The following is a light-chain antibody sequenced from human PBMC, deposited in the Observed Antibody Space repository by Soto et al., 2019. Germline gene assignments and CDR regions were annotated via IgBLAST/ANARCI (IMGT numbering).Light chain of an antibody. CDR2: AAS. J-gene: IGKJ4*01. V-gene: IGKV1-39*01. Sequence: DIQMTQSPXSLSASVGGRVTITCRASESITSYLNWYQQKPGKAPKLLIYAASSLQTGVPSRFSGSGFGTDFTLTISSLQPEDFATYFCQETYSSLTFGGGTKVDI. CDR1: ESITSY. CDR3: QETYSSLT.